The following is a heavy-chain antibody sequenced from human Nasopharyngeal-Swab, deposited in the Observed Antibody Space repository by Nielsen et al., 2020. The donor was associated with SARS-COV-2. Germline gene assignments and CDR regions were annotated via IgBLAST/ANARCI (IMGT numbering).Heavy chain of an antibody. V-gene: IGHV4-59*01. D-gene: IGHD1-26*01. CDR2: MSYSGST. J-gene: IGHJ4*02. CDR1: GGSISSNY. CDR3: ARSLVGVSRHFDY. Sequence: SETLSLTCAVYGGSISSNYWNWIRQPPGKGLEWIGYMSYSGSTNYNPSLNSRVTISLDTSKNQFSLRLSSVTSADTAVYYCARSLVGVSRHFDYWGQGALVTVSS.